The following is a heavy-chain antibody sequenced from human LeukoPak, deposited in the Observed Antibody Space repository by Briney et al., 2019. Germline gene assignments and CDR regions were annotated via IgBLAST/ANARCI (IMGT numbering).Heavy chain of an antibody. CDR3: ARESSGWSENY. CDR2: ISSSGSTI. CDR1: GFTFSSYE. Sequence: GGSLRLSCVASGFTFSSYEMNWVRQAPGKGLEWISYISSSGSTIYYADSVKGRFTISRDNAKNSLYLQMNSLRVEDTAVYYCARESSGWSENYWGQGTLVTLSS. J-gene: IGHJ4*02. D-gene: IGHD6-19*01. V-gene: IGHV3-48*03.